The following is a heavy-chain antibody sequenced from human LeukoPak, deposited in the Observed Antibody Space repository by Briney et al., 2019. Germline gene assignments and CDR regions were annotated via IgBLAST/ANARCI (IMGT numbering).Heavy chain of an antibody. D-gene: IGHD6-6*01. CDR2: ISGSGGST. J-gene: IGHJ5*02. CDR3: AKEGGIILASGRSIAARRVDP. Sequence: PGGSLRLSCAASGFTFSSYAMSWVRQAPGEGLEWVSAISGSGGSTYYADSVKGRFTISRDNSKNTLYLQMNSLRAEDTAVYYCAKEGGIILASGRSIAARRVDPWGQGTLVTVSS. CDR1: GFTFSSYA. V-gene: IGHV3-23*01.